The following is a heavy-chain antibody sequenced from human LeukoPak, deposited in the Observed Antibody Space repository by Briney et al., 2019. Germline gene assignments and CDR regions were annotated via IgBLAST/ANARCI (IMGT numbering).Heavy chain of an antibody. CDR3: ARHPQPNSSSGLAVPH. J-gene: IGHJ4*02. CDR2: IYYSGST. D-gene: IGHD6-6*01. V-gene: IGHV4-39*01. Sequence: PSETLSLTCTVSGGSISSSSYYWGWIRQPPGKGLEWIGSIYYSGSTYCNPSLKSRVTISVDTSKYQFSLKLSSVTAAVTAVYYCARHPQPNSSSGLAVPHWGRGTHATVSS. CDR1: GGSISSSSYY.